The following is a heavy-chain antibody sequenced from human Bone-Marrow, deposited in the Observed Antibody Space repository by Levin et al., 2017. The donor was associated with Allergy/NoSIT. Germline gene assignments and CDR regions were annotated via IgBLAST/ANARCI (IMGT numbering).Heavy chain of an antibody. CDR2: IHSGDTA. D-gene: IGHD4-17*01. V-gene: IGHV3-66*02. J-gene: IGHJ4*02. Sequence: GGSLRLSCAASGFAVRTNYMSWVRQAPGKGLEWVSIIHSGDTAYYADSVKGRFSISRDNSKNLLYLQMNSLRPEDTAVYYCARELNTVTTTAYYFDYWGQGTLVTVSS. CDR3: ARELNTVTTTAYYFDY. CDR1: GFAVRTNY.